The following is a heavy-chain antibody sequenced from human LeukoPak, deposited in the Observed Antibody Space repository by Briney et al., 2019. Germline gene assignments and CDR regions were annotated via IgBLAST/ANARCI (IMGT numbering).Heavy chain of an antibody. V-gene: IGHV3-21*01. Sequence: GGSLRLSCAASGFTFSSYSMNWVRQAPGKGLEWVSSISSSSSYIYYADSVKGRFTISRDNAKNSLYLQMNSLRAEDTAVYYCARVIPEMTSSGWPRRNYYYMDVWGKGTTVTVSS. CDR3: ARVIPEMTSSGWPRRNYYYMDV. CDR1: GFTFSSYS. J-gene: IGHJ6*03. CDR2: ISSSSSYI. D-gene: IGHD6-19*01.